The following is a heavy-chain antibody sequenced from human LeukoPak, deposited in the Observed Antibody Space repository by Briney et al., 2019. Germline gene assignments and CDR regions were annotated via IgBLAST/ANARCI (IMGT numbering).Heavy chain of an antibody. J-gene: IGHJ4*02. CDR2: IRYGSTT. V-gene: IGHV3-69-1*01. Sequence: GGSLRLSCVASGFTLNNYWMSWVRQAPGKGLEWISYIRYGSTTNYADSVKGRFTISRDNAENSLLLQMNSLRAEDTAVYYCAALWFGEPDHLDYWGQGTLVTVSS. D-gene: IGHD3-10*01. CDR1: GFTLNNYW. CDR3: AALWFGEPDHLDY.